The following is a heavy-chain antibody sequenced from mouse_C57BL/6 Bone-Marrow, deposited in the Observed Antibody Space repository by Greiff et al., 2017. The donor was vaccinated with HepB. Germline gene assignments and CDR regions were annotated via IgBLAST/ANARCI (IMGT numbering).Heavy chain of an antibody. J-gene: IGHJ4*01. CDR2: IWTGGGT. Sequence: VMLVESGPGLVAPSQTLSITCTVSGFSLTSYAISWVRQPPGKGLEWLGVIWTGGGTNYNSALKSRLSIREDNAKSQVFLKMNSLQTDDTARYYCARGPLYYDYDYAMDYWGQGTSVTVSS. D-gene: IGHD2-4*01. CDR1: GFSLTSYA. CDR3: ARGPLYYDYDYAMDY. V-gene: IGHV2-9-1*01.